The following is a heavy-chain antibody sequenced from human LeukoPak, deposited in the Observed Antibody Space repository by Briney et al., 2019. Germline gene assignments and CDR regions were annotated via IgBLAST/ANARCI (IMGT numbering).Heavy chain of an antibody. J-gene: IGHJ5*02. V-gene: IGHV4-59*08. CDR2: IYYSGST. CDR1: GGSISSYY. Sequence: SETLSLTCTVSGGSISSYYWSWIRQPPGKGLEWIGYIYYSGSTNYNPSLKSRVTISVDTSKNQFSLKLSSVTAADTAVYYCARHSGYSFWFDPWGQGTLVTVSS. CDR3: ARHSGYSFWFDP. D-gene: IGHD5-18*01.